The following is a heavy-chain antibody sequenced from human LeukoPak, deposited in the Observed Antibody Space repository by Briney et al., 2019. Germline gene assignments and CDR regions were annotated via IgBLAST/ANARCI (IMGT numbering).Heavy chain of an antibody. CDR3: ANHELGDSRDY. J-gene: IGHJ4*02. D-gene: IGHD7-27*01. CDR2: ISHDGSNK. CDR1: GFTLSNSA. Sequence: PGRSLRLSCAASGFTLSNSAMHWVRQAPGKGLECAAVISHDGSNKYYADSVKGRFTISRDDSKNTLYLQMNSLRAEDTAVYYCANHELGDSRDYWGQGTLVTVSS. V-gene: IGHV3-30*18.